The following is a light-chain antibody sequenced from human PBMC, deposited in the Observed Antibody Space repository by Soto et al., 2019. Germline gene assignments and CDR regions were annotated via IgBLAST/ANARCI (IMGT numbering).Light chain of an antibody. CDR2: LNSDGSH. J-gene: IGLJ2*01. CDR1: SGHSNYA. Sequence: QPVLTQSASASASVGASVKLTCTLSSGHSNYAIAWHQQQSEKGPRYLMKLNSDGSHSKGDGIPDRFSGSSSGAERYLTISSLQSEDEADYYCQTWGSGIVVFGGGTKLTVL. CDR3: QTWGSGIVV. V-gene: IGLV4-69*01.